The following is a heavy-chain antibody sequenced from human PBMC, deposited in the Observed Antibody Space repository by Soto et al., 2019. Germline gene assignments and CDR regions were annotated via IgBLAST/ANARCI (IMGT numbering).Heavy chain of an antibody. CDR2: INHSGST. D-gene: IGHD4-17*01. CDR1: GGSFSGYY. J-gene: IGHJ4*02. CDR3: ARGARYGDYYTDY. V-gene: IGHV4-34*01. Sequence: PSETLSLTCAVYGGSFSGYYWSWIRQPPGKGLEWIGEINHSGSTNYNPSLKSRVTISVDTSKNQFSLKLSSVTAADTAVYYCARGARYGDYYTDYWGQGTLDTVSS.